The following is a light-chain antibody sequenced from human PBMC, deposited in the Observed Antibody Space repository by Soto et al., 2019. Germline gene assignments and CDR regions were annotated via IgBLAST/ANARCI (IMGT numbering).Light chain of an antibody. Sequence: DTVMTQSPDSLAVSLGERATLNCKSNQSLLDSSNNKDYLTWYQQKPGQPPKLIIYWASTREFGVPDRFSGSGSGTDFTLTISSLQAEDVAVYYCQQYYSTPRTFGHGTKVDIK. CDR1: QSLLDSSNNKDY. J-gene: IGKJ1*01. CDR3: QQYYSTPRT. CDR2: WAS. V-gene: IGKV4-1*01.